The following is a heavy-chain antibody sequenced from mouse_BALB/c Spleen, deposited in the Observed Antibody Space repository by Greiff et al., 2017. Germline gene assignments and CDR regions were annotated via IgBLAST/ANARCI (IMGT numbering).Heavy chain of an antibody. J-gene: IGHJ1*01. CDR2: ISSGGST. Sequence: EVKLVESGGGLVKPGGSLKLSCAASGFTFSSYAMSWVRQTPEKRLEWVASISSGGSTYYPDSVKGRFTISRDNARNILYLQMSSLRSEDTAMYYCARYYGSSYDWYFDVWGAGTTVTVSS. CDR3: ARYYGSSYDWYFDV. CDR1: GFTFSSYA. D-gene: IGHD1-1*01. V-gene: IGHV5-6-5*01.